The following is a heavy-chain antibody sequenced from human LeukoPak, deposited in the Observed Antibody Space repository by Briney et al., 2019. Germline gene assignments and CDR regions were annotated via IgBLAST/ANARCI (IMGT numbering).Heavy chain of an antibody. D-gene: IGHD6-19*01. CDR3: ASHSSGAGAYYFDY. CDR1: GGSFSGYY. J-gene: IGHJ4*02. CDR2: INHSGST. V-gene: IGHV4-34*01. Sequence: PSETLSLTCAVHGGSFSGYYWSWIRQPPGKGLEWIGEINHSGSTNYNPSLKSRVTISVDTSKNQFSLKLSSVTAADTAVYYCASHSSGAGAYYFDYWGQGTLVTVSS.